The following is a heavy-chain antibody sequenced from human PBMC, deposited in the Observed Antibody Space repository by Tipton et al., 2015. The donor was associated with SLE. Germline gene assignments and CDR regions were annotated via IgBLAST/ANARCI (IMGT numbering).Heavy chain of an antibody. J-gene: IGHJ4*02. V-gene: IGHV4-34*01. Sequence: TLSLTCTVSGGSISSYYWSWIRQAPGKGLEWVGEINHSGSTNYNPSLKSRVTISVDTSKNQFSLKLSSVTAADTAVYYCATVWWNRFYFDYWGQGTLVTVSS. CDR1: GGSISSYY. CDR3: ATVWWNRFYFDY. CDR2: INHSGST. D-gene: IGHD4/OR15-4a*01.